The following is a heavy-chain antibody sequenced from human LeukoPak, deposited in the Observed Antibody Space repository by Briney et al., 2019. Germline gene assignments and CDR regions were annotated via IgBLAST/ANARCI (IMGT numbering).Heavy chain of an antibody. Sequence: GSLRLSCAASGFTFSSYAMSGIRQPPGKGLGWIGDIYYSGSTNYNPSLKSRVTISVDTSKNQFSLRLSSVTAADTAVYYSARLASGSYGPLTPFDYWGQGTLVTVSS. D-gene: IGHD1-26*01. J-gene: IGHJ4*02. V-gene: IGHV4-59*08. CDR3: ARLASGSYGPLTPFDY. CDR1: GFTFSSYA. CDR2: IYYSGST.